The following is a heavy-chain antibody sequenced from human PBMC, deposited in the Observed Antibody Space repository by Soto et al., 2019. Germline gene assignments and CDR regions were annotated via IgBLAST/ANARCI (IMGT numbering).Heavy chain of an antibody. CDR2: INHSGST. J-gene: IGHJ4*02. V-gene: IGHV4-34*01. CDR1: GGSFSGYY. CDR3: ARLYPPLRGSSWLDY. D-gene: IGHD6-13*01. Sequence: SKTLSLTCAVYGGSFSGYYWSWIRQPPGKGLEWIGEINHSGSTNYNPPLKSRVTISVDTSKNQFSLKLSSVTAADTAVYYCARLYPPLRGSSWLDYWGQGTLVTVSS.